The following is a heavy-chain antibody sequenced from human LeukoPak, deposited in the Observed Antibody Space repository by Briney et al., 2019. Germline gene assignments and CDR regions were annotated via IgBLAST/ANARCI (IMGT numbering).Heavy chain of an antibody. D-gene: IGHD5-12*01. CDR2: ISYDGSNK. Sequence: QPGRSLRLSCAASGFTFSSYGMHWVRQAPGKGLEWVAVISYDGSNKYYADSVKGRFTISRDNSKNTLYLQMNSLRAEDTAVYYCAKTEDIVATTPFDYWGQGTLVTVSS. CDR1: GFTFSSYG. J-gene: IGHJ4*02. V-gene: IGHV3-30*18. CDR3: AKTEDIVATTPFDY.